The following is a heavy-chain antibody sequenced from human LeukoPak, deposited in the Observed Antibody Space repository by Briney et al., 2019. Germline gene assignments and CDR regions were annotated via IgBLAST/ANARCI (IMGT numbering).Heavy chain of an antibody. CDR3: AKDSGYRSHYYYGMDV. Sequence: PGGSLRLSCAASGFTFDDYAMHWVRQAPGKGLEWVSGISWNSGSIGYADSVKGRFTISRDNAKNSLYLQMNSLRAEDTALYYCAKDSGYRSHYYYGMDVWGQGTTVTVSS. D-gene: IGHD3-16*02. V-gene: IGHV3-9*01. J-gene: IGHJ6*02. CDR1: GFTFDDYA. CDR2: ISWNSGSI.